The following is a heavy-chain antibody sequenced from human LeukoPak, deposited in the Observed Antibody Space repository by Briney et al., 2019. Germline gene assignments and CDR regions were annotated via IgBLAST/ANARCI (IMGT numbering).Heavy chain of an antibody. CDR2: ISGGVGST. D-gene: IGHD4-17*01. J-gene: IGHJ4*02. Sequence: PGGSLRLSCAASGFTFSTYAMNWVRQAPGKGLEWVSTISGGVGSTYYADSVKGRFTISRDNSKNTLYLQMNSLRAEDTAVYYCAKDVYGDYGGLVYWGQGTLVTVSS. CDR1: GFTFSTYA. CDR3: AKDVYGDYGGLVY. V-gene: IGHV3-23*01.